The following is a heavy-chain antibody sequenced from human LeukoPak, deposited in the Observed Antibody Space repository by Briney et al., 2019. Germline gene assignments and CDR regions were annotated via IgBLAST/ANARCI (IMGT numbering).Heavy chain of an antibody. D-gene: IGHD6-6*01. V-gene: IGHV4-59*01. CDR2: IYYSGST. J-gene: IGHJ6*03. CDR3: ARVVQLTPPPSYYYYYYMDV. CDR1: GGSISSYY. Sequence: SETLSLTCTVSGGSISSYYWSWIRQPPGKGLEWIGYIYYSGSTNYNPSLKSRVTISLDTSKNQFSLKLSSVTAADTAVHYCARVVQLTPPPSYYYYYYMDVWGKGTTVTVSS.